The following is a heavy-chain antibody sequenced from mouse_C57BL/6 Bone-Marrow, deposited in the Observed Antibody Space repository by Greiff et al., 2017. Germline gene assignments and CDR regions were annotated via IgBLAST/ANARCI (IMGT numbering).Heavy chain of an antibody. V-gene: IGHV5-4*01. D-gene: IGHD1-1*01. CDR2: ISAGGSYT. CDR3: ARDLLPVGFAV. J-gene: IGHJ3*01. CDR1: GFTFTSYA. Sequence: EVKLMESGGGLVKPGGSLKLSCAASGFTFTSYAMSWVRQTPEKRLEWVATISAGGSYTYYPDNVKGRFTIYRDKAKKKLYLQMSHLESEDTCMYYCARDLLPVGFAVWGQGTLGTVSA.